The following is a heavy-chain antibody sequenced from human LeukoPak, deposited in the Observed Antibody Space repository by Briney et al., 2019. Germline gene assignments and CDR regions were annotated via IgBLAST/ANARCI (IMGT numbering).Heavy chain of an antibody. CDR3: AGHPLPVHYYYYGMDV. V-gene: IGHV4-39*01. D-gene: IGHD1-1*01. CDR2: IYYSGST. Sequence: AETLSLTCTVSGGSISSSSYYCGWIRQPPGKGLEWIGSIYYSGSTYYNPSLKSRVTISVDTSKNQFSLKLSSVTAADTAVYYCAGHPLPVHYYYYGMDVWGQGTTVTVSS. J-gene: IGHJ6*02. CDR1: GGSISSSSYY.